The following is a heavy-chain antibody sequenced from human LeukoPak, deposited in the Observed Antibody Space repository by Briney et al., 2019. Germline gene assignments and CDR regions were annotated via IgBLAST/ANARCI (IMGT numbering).Heavy chain of an antibody. CDR1: GGSISSYY. J-gene: IGHJ4*02. CDR2: IYTSGST. Sequence: SETLSLTCTVSGGSISSYYWSWIRQPAGKGLEWIGRIYTSGSTNYNPSLKSRVTMSVDTSKNQFSLKLSSVTAADTAVYYCARDPFMIVVVEDLYYFDYWGQGTLVTVSS. V-gene: IGHV4-4*07. D-gene: IGHD3-22*01. CDR3: ARDPFMIVVVEDLYYFDY.